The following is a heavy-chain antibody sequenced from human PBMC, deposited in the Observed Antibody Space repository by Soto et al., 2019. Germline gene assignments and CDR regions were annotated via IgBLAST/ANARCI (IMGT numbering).Heavy chain of an antibody. Sequence: QVHLVQSGAGVRKPGASVTLSCKTSGYTFTDYAIHWVRQAPGQRPEWMGWINVANGNTKYSPKCQGRVTFTSDTSASTAYMEVSSRRSEDTAVYYCAREYFDMLTGFYSHDYWGQGTLVTVSS. J-gene: IGHJ4*02. V-gene: IGHV1-3*01. D-gene: IGHD3-9*01. CDR1: GYTFTDYA. CDR3: AREYFDMLTGFYSHDY. CDR2: INVANGNT.